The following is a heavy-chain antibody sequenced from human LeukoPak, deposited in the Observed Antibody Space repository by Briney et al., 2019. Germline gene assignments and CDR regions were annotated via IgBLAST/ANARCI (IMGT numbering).Heavy chain of an antibody. CDR3: ARSTMVRGVTNWFDP. V-gene: IGHV1-18*01. CDR1: GYTFTSYG. D-gene: IGHD3-10*01. J-gene: IGHJ5*02. Sequence: ASVKVSCKASGYTFTSYGISWVRQAPGQGLERMGWISAYNGNTNYAQKLQGRVTMTTDTSTSTAYMELRSLRSDDTAVYYCARSTMVRGVTNWFDPWGQGTLVTVSS. CDR2: ISAYNGNT.